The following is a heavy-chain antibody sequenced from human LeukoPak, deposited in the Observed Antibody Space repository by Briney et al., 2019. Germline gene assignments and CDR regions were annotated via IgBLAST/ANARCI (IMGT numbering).Heavy chain of an antibody. CDR3: AKRIQYSSSSAYFDY. Sequence: GGSLRLSCAASGFTFSNYGMSWVRQAPGKGLEWVSSISGSAGSTFYADSVKGRFTISRDNSKNTLYLQMNSLRAGDTAIYYCAKRIQYSSSSAYFDYWGQGTLVTVSS. J-gene: IGHJ4*02. D-gene: IGHD6-6*01. CDR2: ISGSAGST. CDR1: GFTFSNYG. V-gene: IGHV3-23*01.